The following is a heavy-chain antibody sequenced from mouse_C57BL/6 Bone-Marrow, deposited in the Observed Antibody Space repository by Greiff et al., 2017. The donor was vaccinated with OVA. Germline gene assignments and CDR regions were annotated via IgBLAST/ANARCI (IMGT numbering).Heavy chain of an antibody. CDR1: GYTFTSYG. Sequence: VMLVESGAELARPGASVKLSCKASGYTFTSYGISWVQQRTGQGLEWIGEIYPRSGNTYYNEKFKGKATLTADKSSSTAYMELRSLTSEDSAVYFCARGRYYGSFDAMDYWGQGTSVTVSS. CDR2: IYPRSGNT. CDR3: ARGRYYGSFDAMDY. D-gene: IGHD1-1*01. J-gene: IGHJ4*01. V-gene: IGHV1-81*01.